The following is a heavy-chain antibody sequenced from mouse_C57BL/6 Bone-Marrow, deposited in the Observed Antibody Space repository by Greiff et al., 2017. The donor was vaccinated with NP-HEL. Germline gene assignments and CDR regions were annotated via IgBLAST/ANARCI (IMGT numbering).Heavy chain of an antibody. J-gene: IGHJ4*01. CDR1: GFTFTDYY. D-gene: IGHD2-4*01. V-gene: IGHV7-3*01. CDR2: IRNKANGYTT. CDR3: ARSIYYDYADDPFYAMDY. Sequence: EVHLVESFGGLVQPGGSLSLSCAASGFTFTDYYMSWVRQPPGKALEWLVFIRNKANGYTTEYSASVKGRFTISRDNSQSILYLQMNALRAEDSATYYCARSIYYDYADDPFYAMDYWGQGTSVTVSS.